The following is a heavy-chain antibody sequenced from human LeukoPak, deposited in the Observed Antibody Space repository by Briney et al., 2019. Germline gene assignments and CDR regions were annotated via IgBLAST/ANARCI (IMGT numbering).Heavy chain of an antibody. D-gene: IGHD2-15*01. CDR2: ISSSGSTI. CDR1: GFTFTTYE. V-gene: IGHV3-48*03. Sequence: AGGSLRLSYAASGFTFTTYEMNWVRQAPGKGLEWVSYISSSGSTIYYADSVKGRFTISRDNARHSLYLQMNSLRAEDTAIYYCAREPDYCSGGSCYSHLFDYWGQGTLVTVSS. J-gene: IGHJ4*02. CDR3: AREPDYCSGGSCYSHLFDY.